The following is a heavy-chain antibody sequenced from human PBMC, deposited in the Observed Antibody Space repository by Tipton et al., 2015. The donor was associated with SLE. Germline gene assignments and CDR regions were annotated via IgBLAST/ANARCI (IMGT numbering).Heavy chain of an antibody. D-gene: IGHD3-16*01. J-gene: IGHJ5*02. CDR2: IYSSGDR. V-gene: IGHV4-4*07. CDR1: GGSISFDY. CDR3: ARVGAASGARYFDP. Sequence: TLSLTCTVSGGSISFDYWSWIRQSAGRGLEWIGRIYSSGDRDYNPSLRSRVTMSIDASQNRVSLRLKSVSAADTAVYYCARVGAASGARYFDPWGQGMLVTVSS.